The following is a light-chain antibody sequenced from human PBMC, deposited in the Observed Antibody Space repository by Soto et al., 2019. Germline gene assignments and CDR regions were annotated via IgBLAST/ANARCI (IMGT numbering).Light chain of an antibody. J-gene: IGLJ2*01. CDR1: SSDVGVSRS. Sequence: QSALTQPRSVSGSPGQSVTISCTGTSSDVGVSRSVSWYQQHPGKAPKLIISDVTKRPSGVPYRFSGSKSGNTASLTISGLQAADEADYYCSSFRSGGTRVLFGGGTKVTVL. V-gene: IGLV2-11*01. CDR2: DVT. CDR3: SSFRSGGTRVL.